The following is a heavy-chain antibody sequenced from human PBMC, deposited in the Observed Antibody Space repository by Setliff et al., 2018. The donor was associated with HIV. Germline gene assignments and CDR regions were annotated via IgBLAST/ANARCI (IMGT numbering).Heavy chain of an antibody. Sequence: PSETLSLTCTVSGGSVSTGNYYWNWIRLPPGKGLEWIGYIFYSGSTNYNPSLKCRVTISVDTSKNQFSLRLNSVTAADTAIYYCTRRGADSYYPRPLDVWGKGTTVTVSS. CDR3: TRRGADSYYPRPLDV. V-gene: IGHV4-61*01. D-gene: IGHD3-10*01. J-gene: IGHJ6*04. CDR2: IFYSGST. CDR1: GGSVSTGNYY.